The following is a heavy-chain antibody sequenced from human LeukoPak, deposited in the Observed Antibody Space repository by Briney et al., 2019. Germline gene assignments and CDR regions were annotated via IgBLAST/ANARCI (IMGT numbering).Heavy chain of an antibody. CDR1: GGSFSGYY. D-gene: IGHD3-10*01. CDR3: ARDSGTTGEVKFDP. J-gene: IGHJ5*02. Sequence: SETLSLTCAVYGGSFSGYYWSWIRQPPGKGLEWIGEINHSGSTNYNPSLKSRVTISVDTSKNQFSLRLMSVTAADTAVYYCARDSGTTGEVKFDPWGQGTLVTVSS. CDR2: INHSGST. V-gene: IGHV4-34*01.